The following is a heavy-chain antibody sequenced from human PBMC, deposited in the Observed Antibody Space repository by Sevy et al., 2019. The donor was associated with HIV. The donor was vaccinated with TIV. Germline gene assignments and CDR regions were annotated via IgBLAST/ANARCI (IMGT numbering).Heavy chain of an antibody. CDR2: ISSSGSTI. Sequence: GGSLRLSCAASGFTFSDYYMSWIRQAPGKGLEWFSYISSSGSTIYYADSVKGRFTISRDNAKNSLYLQMNSLRAEDTAVYYCASRNYYDSSGYYFGPDYWGQGTLVTVSS. V-gene: IGHV3-11*01. J-gene: IGHJ4*02. CDR3: ASRNYYDSSGYYFGPDY. CDR1: GFTFSDYY. D-gene: IGHD3-22*01.